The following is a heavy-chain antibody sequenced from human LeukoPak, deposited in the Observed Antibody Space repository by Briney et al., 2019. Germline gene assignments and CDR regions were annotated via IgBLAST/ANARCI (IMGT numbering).Heavy chain of an antibody. D-gene: IGHD4-17*01. J-gene: IGHJ4*02. CDR2: IYYSGST. CDR3: ASHGDYSFDY. CDR1: DDPISNYY. Sequence: PSETLSLTCIVSDDPISNYYWSWIRQPPGKGLEWIGYIYYSGSTNYNPSLKSRVTISVDTSKNQFSLKLSSVTAADTAVYYCASHGDYSFDYWGQGTLVTVSS. V-gene: IGHV4-59*08.